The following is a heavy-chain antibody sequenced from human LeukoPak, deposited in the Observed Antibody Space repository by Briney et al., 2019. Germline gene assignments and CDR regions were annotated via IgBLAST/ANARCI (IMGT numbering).Heavy chain of an antibody. V-gene: IGHV4-59*01. D-gene: IGHD6-13*01. Sequence: SETLSLTCTVSGGSISSYYWSWIRQPPGKGLEWIGYIYYSGSTNYNPSLKSRVTISVDTSKNQFYLKLSSVTAADTAVYYCARDLQALATAGWFDPWGQGTLVTVSS. CDR3: ARDLQALATAGWFDP. CDR1: GGSISSYY. J-gene: IGHJ5*02. CDR2: IYYSGST.